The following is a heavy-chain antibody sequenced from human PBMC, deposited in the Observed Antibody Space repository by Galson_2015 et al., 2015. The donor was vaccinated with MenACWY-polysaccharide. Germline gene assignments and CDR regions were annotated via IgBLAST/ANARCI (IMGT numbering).Heavy chain of an antibody. Sequence: SLRLSCAVSGFTFSSYVMSWVRQAPGRGLEWVSSITDSGSSTYYVDSVKGRSTISRNNSKNTLFLQMNSRRADDTAVYYCAKGGREVDNWLDPWGQGTLVTVSS. CDR3: AKGGREVDNWLDP. CDR2: ITDSGSST. D-gene: IGHD3-10*01. V-gene: IGHV3-23*01. J-gene: IGHJ5*02. CDR1: GFTFSSYV.